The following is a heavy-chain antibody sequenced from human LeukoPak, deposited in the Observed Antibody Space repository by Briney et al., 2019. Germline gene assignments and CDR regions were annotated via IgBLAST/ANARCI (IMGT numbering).Heavy chain of an antibody. D-gene: IGHD3-3*01. CDR1: GFTFNTHG. CDR2: IWFDGSVK. CDR3: AKDTAVQFLEPAF. J-gene: IGHJ4*02. V-gene: IGHV3-33*06. Sequence: PGGSLRLSCAASGFTFNTHGMHWVRQAPGKGLEWVAAIWFDGSVKHYSDAVKGRFTISRDNSLNTLYLQMNSLRVEDTAIYYCAKDTAVQFLEPAFWGQGTLVTVPS.